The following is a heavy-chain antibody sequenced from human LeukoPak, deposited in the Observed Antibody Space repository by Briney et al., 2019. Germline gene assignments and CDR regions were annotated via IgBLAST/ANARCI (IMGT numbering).Heavy chain of an antibody. CDR2: INPNSGGT. CDR3: ARNTATITTPFDY. CDR1: GYTFTGYY. V-gene: IGHV1-2*02. D-gene: IGHD4-11*01. Sequence: ASVKVSCKASGYTFTGYYMHWVRQAPGQGLEWMGWINPNSGGTNYAQKFQGRVTMTRDTSISTAYMELSRLRSDDTAVYYCARNTATITTPFDYWGQGTLVTVSS. J-gene: IGHJ4*02.